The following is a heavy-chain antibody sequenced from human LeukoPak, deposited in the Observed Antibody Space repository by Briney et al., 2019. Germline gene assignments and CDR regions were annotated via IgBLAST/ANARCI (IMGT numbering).Heavy chain of an antibody. CDR1: GFTFSSYS. V-gene: IGHV3-21*01. J-gene: IGHJ4*02. CDR2: ISSSSSYI. D-gene: IGHD5-24*01. CDR3: ANNVEMATFDY. Sequence: GGSLRLSCAASGFTFSSYSMNWVRQAPGKGLEWVSSISSSSSYIYYADSVKGRFTISRDNAKNSLYLQMNSLRAEDTAVYYCANNVEMATFDYWGQGTLVTVYS.